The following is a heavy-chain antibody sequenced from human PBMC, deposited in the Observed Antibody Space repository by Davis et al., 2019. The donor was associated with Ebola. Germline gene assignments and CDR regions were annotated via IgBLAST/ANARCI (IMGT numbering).Heavy chain of an antibody. CDR1: GYTFTSHG. CDR3: ARGSENYCIGTTCYLSEADF. CDR2: VSTDNGKT. V-gene: IGHV1-18*01. J-gene: IGHJ4*02. Sequence: AASVKVSCKASGYTFTSHGISWVRQAPGQGLEWMGWVSTDNGKTDYAQKFHDRVTMTTDTSTSTAYMELRSLRSEDTAVYYCARGSENYCIGTTCYLSEADFWGQGTQVTVS. D-gene: IGHD2-2*01.